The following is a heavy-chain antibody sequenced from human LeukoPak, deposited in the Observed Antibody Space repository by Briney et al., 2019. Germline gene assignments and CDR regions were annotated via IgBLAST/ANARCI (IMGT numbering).Heavy chain of an antibody. V-gene: IGHV6-1*01. CDR1: GDSVSSNSAA. CDR3: AREGGDTAMVKYYYYYMDV. CDR2: TYYRSKWYN. D-gene: IGHD5-18*01. J-gene: IGHJ6*03. Sequence: SQTLSLTCAISGDSVSSNSAAWNWIRQSPSRGLEWLGRTYYRSKWYNDYAVSVKSRITINPDTSKNQFSLQLNSVTPEDTAVYYCAREGGDTAMVKYYYYYMDVWGKGTTVTVSS.